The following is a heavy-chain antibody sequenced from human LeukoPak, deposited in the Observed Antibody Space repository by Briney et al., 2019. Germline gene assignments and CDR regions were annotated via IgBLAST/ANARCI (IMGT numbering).Heavy chain of an antibody. V-gene: IGHV3-23*01. J-gene: IGHJ4*02. CDR2: ITSGGST. CDR1: GFTFSTYA. D-gene: IGHD6-19*01. CDR3: AKVTRGQWLALDPFDY. Sequence: PGGSLRLSCAASGFTFSTYAMSWVRQAPGKGLEWVSSITSGGSTFDADSVKGRFTISRDSSKNTLYLQMNSLRAEDTAVYYCAKVTRGQWLALDPFDYWGQGTLVTVSS.